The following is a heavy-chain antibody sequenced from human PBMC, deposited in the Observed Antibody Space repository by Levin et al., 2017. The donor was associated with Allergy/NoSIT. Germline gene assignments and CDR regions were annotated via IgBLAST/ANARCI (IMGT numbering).Heavy chain of an antibody. Sequence: PGGSLRLSCAASGFSFSSYGMHWVRQAPGRGLEWVAAISYDGSNKDYADSVKGRFTISRDSSKNTLYLQMDSLRAEDTAVYYCAKDYNYGYHFDYWGQGTLVTVSS. CDR1: GFSFSSYG. V-gene: IGHV3-30*18. CDR2: ISYDGSNK. CDR3: AKDYNYGYHFDY. J-gene: IGHJ4*02. D-gene: IGHD5-18*01.